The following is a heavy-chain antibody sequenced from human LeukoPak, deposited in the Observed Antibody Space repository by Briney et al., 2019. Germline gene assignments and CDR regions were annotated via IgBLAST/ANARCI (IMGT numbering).Heavy chain of an antibody. CDR3: ARDKSSGLYYFDY. J-gene: IGHJ4*02. CDR2: IYTSGST. V-gene: IGHV4-4*07. Sequence: GRIYTSGSTNYNPSLKSRVTMSVDTSKNQFSLKLSSVTAADTAVYYCARDKSSGLYYFDYWGQGTLVTVSS. D-gene: IGHD6-19*01.